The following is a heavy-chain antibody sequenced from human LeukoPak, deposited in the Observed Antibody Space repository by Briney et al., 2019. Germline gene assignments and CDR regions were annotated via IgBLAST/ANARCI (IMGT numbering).Heavy chain of an antibody. D-gene: IGHD2-2*01. Sequence: GGSLRLSCAASGFTFSSYWMNWARQAPGKGLEWVASINHNGNVNYYVDSVKGRFTISRDNAKNSLYLQMNSLRAEDTAVYYCAREVPAATWGQGTLVTVSS. CDR2: INHNGNVN. V-gene: IGHV3-7*01. J-gene: IGHJ5*02. CDR3: AREVPAAT. CDR1: GFTFSSYW.